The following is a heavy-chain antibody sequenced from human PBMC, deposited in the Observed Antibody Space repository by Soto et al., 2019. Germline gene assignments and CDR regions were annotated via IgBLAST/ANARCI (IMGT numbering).Heavy chain of an antibody. V-gene: IGHV4-34*01. CDR1: GGSFSGYY. Sequence: SETLSLTCAVYGGSFSGYYWSWIRQPPGKGLEWIGEINHSGSTNYNPSLKSRVTISVDTSKNQFSPKLSSVTAADTAVYYCAREEYCGGDCYSVYAFDIWGQGTMVTVSS. CDR2: INHSGST. D-gene: IGHD2-21*02. CDR3: AREEYCGGDCYSVYAFDI. J-gene: IGHJ3*02.